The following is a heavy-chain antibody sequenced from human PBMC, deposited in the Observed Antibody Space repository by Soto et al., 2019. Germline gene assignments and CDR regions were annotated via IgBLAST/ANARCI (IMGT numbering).Heavy chain of an antibody. J-gene: IGHJ4*02. CDR3: TRSGGSYSFGY. D-gene: IGHD1-26*01. CDR1: GFTLSGSA. CDR2: IRSKTHNYAT. V-gene: IGHV3-73*02. Sequence: EVQLVESGGGLVQPGESLKLSCAASGFTLSGSAVHWVRQASGKGLEWVGRIRSKTHNYATDYIASVKGRFTMSRDDSNNTAYLQMNGLNTDDTAVYYCTRSGGSYSFGYWGQGTLVTVSS.